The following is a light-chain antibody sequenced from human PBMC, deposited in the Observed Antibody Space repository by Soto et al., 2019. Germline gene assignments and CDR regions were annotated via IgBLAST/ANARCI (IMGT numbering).Light chain of an antibody. CDR2: GAS. CDR3: QQYNNWPSWT. V-gene: IGKV3-15*01. J-gene: IGKJ1*01. CDR1: QSVSSK. Sequence: EIVMTQSPATLSVSPGGRATLSCRTSQSVSSKLAWYQQKRGQAPRLLIYGASTRATGIPARFSGSGSGTEFTLTISSLQSEDFAVYYCQQYNNWPSWTFGQGTKVEIK.